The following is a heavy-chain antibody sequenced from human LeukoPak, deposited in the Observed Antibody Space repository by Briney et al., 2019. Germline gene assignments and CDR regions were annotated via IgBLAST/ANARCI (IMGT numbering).Heavy chain of an antibody. J-gene: IGHJ5*02. D-gene: IGHD2-2*01. V-gene: IGHV1-18*01. CDR2: ISAYNGNT. CDR1: GYTFTSYG. Sequence: ASVKVSFKASGYTFTSYGISWVRQAPGQGLEWMGWISAYNGNTNYAQKLQGRVTMTTYTSTSTAYMELRSLRSDDTAVYYCARVVPAAIRNWFDPWGQGTLVTVSS. CDR3: ARVVPAAIRNWFDP.